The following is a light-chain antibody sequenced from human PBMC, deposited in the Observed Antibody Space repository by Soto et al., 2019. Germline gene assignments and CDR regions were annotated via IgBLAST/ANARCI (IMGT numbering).Light chain of an antibody. CDR2: TAS. J-gene: IGKJ2*01. V-gene: IGKV1-39*01. Sequence: DIKMTQSPSSLSASVGDRVTITCRASQYISNYLNWYQQKSGTAPKLLIHTASTLQSGVPSRFSGRGSVPDFTLTISSVQPDDVAIYFCQQSYSTPPTFGQGTTLEIK. CDR3: QQSYSTPPT. CDR1: QYISNY.